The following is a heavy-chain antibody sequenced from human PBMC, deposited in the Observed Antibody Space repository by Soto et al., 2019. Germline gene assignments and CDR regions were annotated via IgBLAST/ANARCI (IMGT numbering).Heavy chain of an antibody. CDR3: ASGYSGYDPFDY. D-gene: IGHD5-12*01. J-gene: IGHJ4*02. CDR1: GYTFTSYA. Sequence: ASVKVSCKASGYTFTSYAMHWVRQAPGQRLEWMGWINAGNGNTKYSQKFQGRVTITRDTSASTAFMELSSLRSEDTAVYYCASGYSGYDPFDYWGQGTLVTVSS. V-gene: IGHV1-3*01. CDR2: INAGNGNT.